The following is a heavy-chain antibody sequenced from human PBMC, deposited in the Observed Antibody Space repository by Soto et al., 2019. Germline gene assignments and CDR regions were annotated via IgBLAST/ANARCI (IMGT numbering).Heavy chain of an antibody. CDR2: IYPGDSDT. CDR3: ARMGSNLSYYYYYMDV. CDR1: GYSFTSYW. J-gene: IGHJ6*03. D-gene: IGHD4-4*01. Sequence: HGESLKISCKGSGYSFTSYWIGWVRQMPGKGLEWMGIIYPGDSDTRYSPSFQGQVTISADKSISTAYLQWSSLKASDTAMYYCARMGSNLSYYYYYMDVWGKGTTVTVSS. V-gene: IGHV5-51*01.